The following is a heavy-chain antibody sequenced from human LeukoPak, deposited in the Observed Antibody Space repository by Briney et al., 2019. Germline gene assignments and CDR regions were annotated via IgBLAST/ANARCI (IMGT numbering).Heavy chain of an antibody. CDR2: ISSSSYI. Sequence: GGSLRLSCAASGFTFSSYSMNWVRQAPGKGLEWVSSISSSSYIYYADSVKGRFTISRDNAKNSLYLQMNSLRAEDTAVYYCARDRITMVRGSFDPWGQGTLVTVSS. CDR1: GFTFSSYS. V-gene: IGHV3-21*01. D-gene: IGHD3-10*01. CDR3: ARDRITMVRGSFDP. J-gene: IGHJ5*02.